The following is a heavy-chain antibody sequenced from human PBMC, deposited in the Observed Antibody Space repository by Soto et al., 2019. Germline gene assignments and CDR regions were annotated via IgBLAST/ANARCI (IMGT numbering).Heavy chain of an antibody. CDR3: ARGYYYYDSGRLFDP. V-gene: IGHV4-30-4*01. Sequence: SETLSLTSIVSGGSISSGNYYWGWIRQPPGKGLEWIGYIYYSGSTYYIPSLKSRVTISVDTSQNPFSLKLSSVTAADTGVYYCARGYYYYDSGRLFDPWGQGTPVTVSS. J-gene: IGHJ5*02. D-gene: IGHD3-22*01. CDR2: IYYSGST. CDR1: GGSISSGNYY.